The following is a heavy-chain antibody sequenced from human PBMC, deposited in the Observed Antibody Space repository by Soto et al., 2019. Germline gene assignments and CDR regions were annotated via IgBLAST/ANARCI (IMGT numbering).Heavy chain of an antibody. Sequence: QVHLQESGPGLLKPSQTLSLTCTVSGGSISSASYYWSWIRQHPGKGLEWIGYIYYSGSTHYKSSLKSRVTISVDTSKNQFSLKLSSVTAADTAVYYCARIAVAGAYYFDSWGQGTLVTVPS. D-gene: IGHD6-19*01. CDR2: IYYSGST. V-gene: IGHV4-31*03. J-gene: IGHJ4*02. CDR1: GGSISSASYY. CDR3: ARIAVAGAYYFDS.